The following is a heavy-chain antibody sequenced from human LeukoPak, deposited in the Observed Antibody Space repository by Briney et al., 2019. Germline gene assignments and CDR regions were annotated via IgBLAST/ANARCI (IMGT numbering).Heavy chain of an antibody. CDR1: GFTFSSCW. J-gene: IGHJ4*02. V-gene: IGHV3-7*04. CDR2: IKQDGSER. Sequence: PGGSLRLSCAASGFTFSSCWMSWVRQAPGKGLVWVANIKQDGSERYYVDSVKGRFTISRDNAKNSLFLQLNSLGAEDTAVYYCARGSSSTGLDSWGQGTLVTVSS. CDR3: ARGSSSTGLDS. D-gene: IGHD6-13*01.